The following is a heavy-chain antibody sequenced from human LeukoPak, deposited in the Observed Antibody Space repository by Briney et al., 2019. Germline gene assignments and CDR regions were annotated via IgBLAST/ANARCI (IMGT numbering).Heavy chain of an antibody. CDR3: AKVLAYCGGDCYSPYDY. V-gene: IGHV3-23*01. CDR2: ISGSGGST. CDR1: GFTFSAYS. J-gene: IGHJ4*02. D-gene: IGHD2-21*02. Sequence: GGSLRLSCVASGFTFSAYSMSWVRQAPGKGLEWVSAISGSGGSTYYADSVKGRFTISRDNSKNTLYLQMNSLRAEDTAVYYCAKVLAYCGGDCYSPYDYWGQGTLVTVSS.